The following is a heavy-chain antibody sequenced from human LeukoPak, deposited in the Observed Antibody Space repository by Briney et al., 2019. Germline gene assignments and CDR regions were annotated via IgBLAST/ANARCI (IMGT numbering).Heavy chain of an antibody. CDR3: AKSHEPYYCDSSGYYDDY. Sequence: GGSLRLSCAASRLIFSGYGLSWVRQAPGKGLEWVSRIRAGSGSTDYADSVKGRFTISRDDSKNTLYLQMKSLRAEDTAVYYCAKSHEPYYCDSSGYYDDYWGQGTLVTVSS. J-gene: IGHJ4*02. D-gene: IGHD3-22*01. CDR2: IRAGSGST. CDR1: RLIFSGYG. V-gene: IGHV3-23*01.